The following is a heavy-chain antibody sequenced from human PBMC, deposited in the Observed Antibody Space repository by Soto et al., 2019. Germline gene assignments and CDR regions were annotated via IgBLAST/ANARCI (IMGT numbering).Heavy chain of an antibody. V-gene: IGHV3-15*01. Sequence: GGSLRLSCIGSGFTFSNAWINWVRQAPGKGLEWVGRIKSKPDGGTTDYSAPVKGRFTISRDDSKNTVYLQMNSLKTEDTALYYCVTGQYCDYWGQGTLVSVSS. CDR3: VTGQYCDY. CDR1: GFTFSNAW. CDR2: IKSKPDGGTT. J-gene: IGHJ4*02.